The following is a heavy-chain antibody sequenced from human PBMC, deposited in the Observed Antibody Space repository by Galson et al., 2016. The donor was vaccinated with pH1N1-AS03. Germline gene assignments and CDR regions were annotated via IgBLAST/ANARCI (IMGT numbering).Heavy chain of an antibody. Sequence: LRLSCAASGFTFSSAWVSWARQTAGKGLEFIGRFYNNGRATYHPSLEGRVTISVDTSKNQFSLRLASVTAADTAIYYCAADDLWGPGTMVTVSS. CDR1: GFTFSSAW. V-gene: IGHV4-4*07. J-gene: IGHJ3*01. CDR2: FYNNGRA. CDR3: AADDL.